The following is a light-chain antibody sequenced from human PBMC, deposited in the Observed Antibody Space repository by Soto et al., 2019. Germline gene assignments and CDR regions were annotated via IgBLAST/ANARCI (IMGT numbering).Light chain of an antibody. V-gene: IGKV3-20*01. CDR3: QQYGSSLLT. CDR2: GAS. J-gene: IGKJ4*01. CDR1: QSVSSSY. Sequence: VLTQSPGTLSLSPGERATLSCRASQSVSSSYLAWYQQKPGQAPRLLIYGASSRATGIPDRFSGSGSGTDFTLTISRLEPEDFAVYYCQQYGSSLLTFGGGTKVEIK.